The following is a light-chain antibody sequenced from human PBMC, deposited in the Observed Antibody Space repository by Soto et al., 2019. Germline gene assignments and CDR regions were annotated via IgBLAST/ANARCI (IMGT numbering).Light chain of an antibody. CDR3: HSYTSSSTYV. CDR2: EVS. Sequence: QSVLTQPASVSGSPGQSITISCTGTSSDVGGYKYVSWYQQHPGKTPKLMIYEVSNWPSVISNRFYGSKSGNTASLTISGLQAEDEVDYYCHSYTSSSTYVFGTGTNLTVL. J-gene: IGLJ1*01. V-gene: IGLV2-14*01. CDR1: SSDVGGYKY.